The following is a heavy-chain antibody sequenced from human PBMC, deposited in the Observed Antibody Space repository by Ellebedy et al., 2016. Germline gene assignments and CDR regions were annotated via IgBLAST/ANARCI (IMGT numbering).Heavy chain of an antibody. V-gene: IGHV3-23*01. CDR3: RPGHYFDH. J-gene: IGHJ4*02. CDR1: GFPFSNFF. CDR2: INGRGDKT. Sequence: GESLKISCAASGFPFSNFFMTWVRQAPGKGLEWVSTINGRGDKTDFADSVRGRFTISRDNSQDTLYLHMRSLRAEDTAVYFCRPGHYFDHWGQGTLVTVSS.